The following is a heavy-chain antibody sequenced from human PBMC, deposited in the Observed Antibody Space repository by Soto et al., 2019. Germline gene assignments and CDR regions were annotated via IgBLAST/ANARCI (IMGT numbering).Heavy chain of an antibody. CDR1: GGSISSSSYY. D-gene: IGHD6-13*01. Sequence: SETLSLTCTVSGGSISSSSYYWGWIRQPPGKGLEWIGSTYYSGSTYYNPSLKSRVTISVDTSKNQFSLKLSSVTAADTAVYYCARPIAAAEPLHWFDPWGQGTLVTVSS. CDR2: TYYSGST. CDR3: ARPIAAAEPLHWFDP. V-gene: IGHV4-39*01. J-gene: IGHJ5*02.